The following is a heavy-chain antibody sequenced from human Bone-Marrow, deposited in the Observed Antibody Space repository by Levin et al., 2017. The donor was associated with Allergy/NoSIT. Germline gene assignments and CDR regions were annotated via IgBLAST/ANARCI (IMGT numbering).Heavy chain of an antibody. CDR1: GFTFSDSS. J-gene: IGHJ4*02. CDR2: ISGNSYYI. Sequence: GESLKISCAASGFTFSDSSMNWVRQTPGKGLEWVSSISGNSYYIYYADSLKGRFTISRDNVKNSLYLQMDSLRAEDTAVYFCTRGGVFTYGYDYWGQGTLLTVSS. CDR3: TRGGVFTYGYDY. V-gene: IGHV3-21*01. D-gene: IGHD5-24*01.